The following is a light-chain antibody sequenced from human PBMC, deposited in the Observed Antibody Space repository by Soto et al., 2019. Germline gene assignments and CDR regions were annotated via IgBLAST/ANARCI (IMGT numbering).Light chain of an antibody. CDR2: DVS. V-gene: IGLV2-14*01. CDR3: SSYTSSSTSVV. J-gene: IGLJ2*01. Sequence: QSALTHPASVSGSPGQSITISCTGTSSDGGGYNYVSCYQQHPGKALKLMIYDVSYRPSGVSNRFSGSKSGNTASLTISGIQAEDEADYYCSSYTSSSTSVVFGGGTKLTVL. CDR1: SSDGGGYNY.